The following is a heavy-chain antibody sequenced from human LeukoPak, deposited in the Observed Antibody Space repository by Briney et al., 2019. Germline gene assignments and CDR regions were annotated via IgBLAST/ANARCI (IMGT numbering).Heavy chain of an antibody. CDR3: ATASGHGTGDVPDY. J-gene: IGHJ4*02. V-gene: IGHV3-30*04. CDR2: ISFDGRNK. CDR1: GFTFSTYA. Sequence: GGSLRLSCVGSGFTFSTYAIHWVRQAPGKGLEWVTVISFDGRNKYYAGSVRGRFTISRDNSKRTVYLQMYSLRGEDTALYYCATASGHGTGDVPDYWGPGTLVTVSS. D-gene: IGHD1-1*01.